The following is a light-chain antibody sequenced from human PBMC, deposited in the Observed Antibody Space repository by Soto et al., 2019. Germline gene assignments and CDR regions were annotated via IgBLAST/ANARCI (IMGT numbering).Light chain of an antibody. V-gene: IGKV1-6*01. Sequence: AIQMTQSPSSLSGSIGDRVTITCRASQDLRNDLSWYQQKPGQAPKLLVYAASILQGGVPSRFSGSGSGTDFTLTVSSLQPGDFATYYCGQGYNFPQTFGQATKVEI. CDR1: QDLRND. CDR3: GQGYNFPQT. J-gene: IGKJ1*01. CDR2: AAS.